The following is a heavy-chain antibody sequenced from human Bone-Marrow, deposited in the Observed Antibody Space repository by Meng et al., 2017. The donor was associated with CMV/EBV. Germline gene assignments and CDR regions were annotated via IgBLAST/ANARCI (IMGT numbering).Heavy chain of an antibody. D-gene: IGHD3-16*02. CDR1: GYTFSDYG. J-gene: IGHJ4*02. CDR2: VSTYNANT. CDR3: ARDSMITFGGLIGY. V-gene: IGHV1-18*01. Sequence: KPSGYTFSDYGINWVRQAPGQGLEWMGWVSTYNANTHYAQKFQGRVTMTTDTSTSTAYMELRGLRSDDTAVYYCARDSMITFGGLIGYWGQGTLVTVSS.